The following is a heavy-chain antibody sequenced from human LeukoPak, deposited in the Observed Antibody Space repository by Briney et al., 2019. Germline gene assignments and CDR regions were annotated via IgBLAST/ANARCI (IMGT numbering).Heavy chain of an antibody. V-gene: IGHV3-20*04. Sequence: GGSLRLSCEASGFVYDNYVMTWVRQVPGKGLEWVCGINWNGGMIVYADSVKGRFTISRDNAKNSLYLQINSLRVEDTALYYCARGEILRGAGKDPPYYMDVWGKAITVIVSS. D-gene: IGHD4/OR15-4a*01. J-gene: IGHJ6*03. CDR3: ARGEILRGAGKDPPYYMDV. CDR1: GFVYDNYV. CDR2: INWNGGMI.